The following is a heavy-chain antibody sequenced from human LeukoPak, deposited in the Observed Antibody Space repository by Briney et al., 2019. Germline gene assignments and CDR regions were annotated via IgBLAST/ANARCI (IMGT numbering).Heavy chain of an antibody. J-gene: IGHJ6*03. Sequence: SETLSLTCTISGGSISSYYWSWIRQPAGKGLEWIGRIYTSGSTNYNPSLKSRVTMSLDTSTNQFSLKLSSVTAADTAVYHCARDVSGYCSSSSCSHGRYYHYMDVWGKGTTVTVSS. CDR1: GGSISSYY. CDR2: IYTSGST. CDR3: ARDVSGYCSSSSCSHGRYYHYMDV. V-gene: IGHV4-4*07. D-gene: IGHD2-2*01.